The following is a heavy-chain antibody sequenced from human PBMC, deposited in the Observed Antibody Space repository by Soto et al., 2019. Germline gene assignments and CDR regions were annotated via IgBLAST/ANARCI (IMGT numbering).Heavy chain of an antibody. CDR1: GFTFSSYA. CDR3: ARDIADYYYYGMDV. J-gene: IGHJ6*02. V-gene: IGHV3-30-3*01. CDR2: ISYGGSNK. Sequence: GGSLRLSCAASGFTFSSYAMHWVRQAPGKGLEWVAVISYGGSNKYYADSVKGRFTISRDNSKNTLYLQMNSLRAEDTAVYYCARDIADYYYYGMDVWGQGTTVTVSS. D-gene: IGHD6-13*01.